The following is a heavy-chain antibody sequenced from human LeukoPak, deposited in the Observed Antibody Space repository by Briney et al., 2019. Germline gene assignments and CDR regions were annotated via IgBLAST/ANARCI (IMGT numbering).Heavy chain of an antibody. J-gene: IGHJ5*02. D-gene: IGHD3-3*01. Sequence: GGSLRLSCAASGFTFSSYWMSWVRQDPGKGLEWVANIKQDGSEKYYVDSVKGRFTISRDNAKNSLYLQMNSLRAEDTAVYYCARESLPYYDFWSGYRGGWFDPWGQGTLVTVSS. CDR1: GFTFSSYW. CDR3: ARESLPYYDFWSGYRGGWFDP. CDR2: IKQDGSEK. V-gene: IGHV3-7*01.